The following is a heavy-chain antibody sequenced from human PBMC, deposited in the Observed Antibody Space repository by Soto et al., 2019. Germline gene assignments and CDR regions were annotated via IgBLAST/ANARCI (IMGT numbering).Heavy chain of an antibody. V-gene: IGHV1-18*01. Sequence: QVQLVQSGAEVKKPGASVKVSCKASGYTFTSYGISWVRQAPGQGLEWMGWVSAYNGNTNYAQKLQGRLTMTTDTSTSRAYMELRSLRSDDTAVYYCARVWDDYSNFAYYYYYMDVWGKGTTVTVSS. J-gene: IGHJ6*03. CDR2: VSAYNGNT. D-gene: IGHD4-4*01. CDR3: ARVWDDYSNFAYYYYYMDV. CDR1: GYTFTSYG.